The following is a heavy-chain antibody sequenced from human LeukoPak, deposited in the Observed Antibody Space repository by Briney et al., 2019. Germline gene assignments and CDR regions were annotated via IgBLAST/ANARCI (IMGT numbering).Heavy chain of an antibody. CDR1: GFTFSDYY. CDR2: ISGSGGGT. CDR3: AKALYYYDSSGYYSYYFDY. V-gene: IGHV3-23*01. J-gene: IGHJ4*02. D-gene: IGHD3-22*01. Sequence: GGSLRLSCAASGFTFSDYYMSWVRQAPGKGLEWVSAISGSGGGTYYADSVKGRFTISRDNSKNTLYLQMNGLRAEDTAVYYCAKALYYYDSSGYYSYYFDYWGQGTLVTVSS.